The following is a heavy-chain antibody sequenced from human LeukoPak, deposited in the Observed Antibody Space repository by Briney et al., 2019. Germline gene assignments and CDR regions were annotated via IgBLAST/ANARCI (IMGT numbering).Heavy chain of an antibody. V-gene: IGHV1-46*01. Sequence: ASVKVSCKASGYTFTRYYMHWVRQAPGQGLERMGIINPSGGSTGYAQKFQGRVTMTRDMSTTTVYMELSSLRSEDTAVYYCARDRRDYYDSSGSQSGSFGYWGQGTLVTVSS. CDR1: GYTFTRYY. J-gene: IGHJ4*02. D-gene: IGHD3-22*01. CDR2: INPSGGST. CDR3: ARDRRDYYDSSGSQSGSFGY.